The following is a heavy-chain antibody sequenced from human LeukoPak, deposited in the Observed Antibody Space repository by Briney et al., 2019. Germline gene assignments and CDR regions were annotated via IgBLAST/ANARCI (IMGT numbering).Heavy chain of an antibody. CDR3: ARSPNDYYYDSSGYYGFDY. CDR2: IYYSGST. CDR1: GGSISSSSYY. V-gene: IGHV4-39*01. Sequence: SETLSLTCTVSGGSISSSSYYWGWIRQPPGKGLEWIGSIYYSGSTYYNPSLKSRVTISVDTSKNQSSLKLSSVTAADTAVYYCARSPNDYYYDSSGYYGFDYWGQGTLVTVSS. D-gene: IGHD3-22*01. J-gene: IGHJ4*02.